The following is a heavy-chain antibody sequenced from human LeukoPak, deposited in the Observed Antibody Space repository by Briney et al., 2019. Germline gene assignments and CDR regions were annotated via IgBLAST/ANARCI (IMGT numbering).Heavy chain of an antibody. D-gene: IGHD1-26*01. Sequence: ASVKVSCKASGYTFTGYYMHWVRQAPGKGLEWMGGFDPEDGETIYAQKFQGRVTMTEDTSTDTAYMELSSLRSEDTAVYYCATAREWELLDAFDIWGQGTMVTVSS. CDR2: FDPEDGET. V-gene: IGHV1-24*01. CDR3: ATAREWELLDAFDI. J-gene: IGHJ3*02. CDR1: GYTFTGYY.